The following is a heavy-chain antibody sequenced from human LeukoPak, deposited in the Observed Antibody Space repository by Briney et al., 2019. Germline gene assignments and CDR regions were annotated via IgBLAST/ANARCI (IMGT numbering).Heavy chain of an antibody. D-gene: IGHD3-3*01. CDR3: ARGGGDFWSGYYTDYYMDV. Sequence: SETLSLTCTVSGGSISSYYWSWIRQPPGEGLEWIGYIYYSGSTNYNPSLKSRVTISVDTSKNQFSLKLSSVTAADTAVYYCARGGGDFWSGYYTDYYMDVWGKGTTVTVSS. J-gene: IGHJ6*03. CDR2: IYYSGST. CDR1: GGSISSYY. V-gene: IGHV4-59*01.